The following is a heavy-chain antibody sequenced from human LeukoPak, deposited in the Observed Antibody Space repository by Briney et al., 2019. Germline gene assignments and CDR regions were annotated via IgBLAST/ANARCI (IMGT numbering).Heavy chain of an antibody. CDR3: ARDYYYGSGSIGMDV. D-gene: IGHD3-10*01. J-gene: IGHJ6*02. CDR2: IYTSGST. CDR1: GGSISSSSYY. Sequence: PSETLSLTCTVSGGSISSSSYYWSWIRQPAGKGLEWIGRIYTSGSTNYNPSLKSRVTMSVDTSKNQFSLKLSSVTAADTAVYYCARDYYYGSGSIGMDVWGQGTTVTVSS. V-gene: IGHV4-61*02.